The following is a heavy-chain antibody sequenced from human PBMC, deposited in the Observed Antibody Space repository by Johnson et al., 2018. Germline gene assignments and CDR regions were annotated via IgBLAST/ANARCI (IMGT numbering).Heavy chain of an antibody. CDR3: AGRGASGSYYAFDI. V-gene: IGHV5-51*01. J-gene: IGHJ3*02. CDR1: GYSFTSYW. Sequence: VELVQSGAEVKKPGESLKIACKGSGYSFTSYWIGWVRQMPGKGLEWMGIIYPGDSDTRYSPSFQGPGHIAADKSISTAYLQWSRLKASDTAMYYGAGRGASGSYYAFDIWGQGTMVTVSS. CDR2: IYPGDSDT. D-gene: IGHD3-10*01.